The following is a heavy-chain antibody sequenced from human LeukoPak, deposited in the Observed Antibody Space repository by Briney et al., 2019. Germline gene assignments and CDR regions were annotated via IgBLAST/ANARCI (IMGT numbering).Heavy chain of an antibody. CDR1: GFPFISYA. CDR2: ISGSGGST. V-gene: IGHV3-23*01. J-gene: IGHJ3*02. CDR3: AKDPYSSSLNDAFDI. D-gene: IGHD6-6*01. Sequence: GSLRLSCAASGFPFISYAMSGVRQAPGKGLEGVSAISGSGGSTYYAESGKGGFTISRDNSKNTLYLQMNSLRAEDTAVYYCAKDPYSSSLNDAFDIWGQGTMVTVSS.